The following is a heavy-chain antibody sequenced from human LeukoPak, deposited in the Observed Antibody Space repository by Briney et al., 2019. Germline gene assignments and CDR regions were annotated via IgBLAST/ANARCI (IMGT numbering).Heavy chain of an antibody. D-gene: IGHD1-1*01. CDR3: ARDGTRYWYFDL. Sequence: PSETLSLTCTVSGGSISDYYWSWVRQPPGKGLEWIGYIYSSGSTNYNPSLKSRVSISLDTSKSQFSLKVSSVTAADTAVYYCARDGTRYWYFDLWGRGTLVTVSS. CDR2: IYSSGST. V-gene: IGHV4-4*08. J-gene: IGHJ2*01. CDR1: GGSISDYY.